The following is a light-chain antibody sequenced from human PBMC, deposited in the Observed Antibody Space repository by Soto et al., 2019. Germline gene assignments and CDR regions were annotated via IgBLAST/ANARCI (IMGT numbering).Light chain of an antibody. CDR1: QNVNRY. CDR2: AAS. Sequence: IQLTQSPSSLSASVGDRVTITCRTSQNVNRYLNWYQEQPGKAPKLLIYAASILQSGVPSRFGGSGSGTDFPLAISSLHPEDFTTYDCQQSYGIPHTFGPGTKVEIK. V-gene: IGKV1-39*01. CDR3: QQSYGIPHT. J-gene: IGKJ1*01.